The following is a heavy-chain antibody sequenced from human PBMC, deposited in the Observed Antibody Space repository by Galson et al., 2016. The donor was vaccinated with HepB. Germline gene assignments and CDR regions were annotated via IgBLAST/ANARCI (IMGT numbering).Heavy chain of an antibody. Sequence: SLRLSCAASGFTFSNYALSWVRQAPGKGLEWVSAISDSGAGTYYADPVKGRFTISRDNSKNTLYLQMNSLRAEDTAVYYCAREDSSGYYYFDYWGQGTLVTVSS. D-gene: IGHD3-22*01. CDR1: GFTFSNYA. V-gene: IGHV3-23*01. CDR2: ISDSGAGT. CDR3: AREDSSGYYYFDY. J-gene: IGHJ4*02.